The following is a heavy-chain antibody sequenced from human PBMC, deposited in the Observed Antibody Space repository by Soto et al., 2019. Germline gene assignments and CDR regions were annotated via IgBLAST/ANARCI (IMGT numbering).Heavy chain of an antibody. J-gene: IGHJ3*02. CDR2: IKRDGTDI. V-gene: IGHV3-7*01. Sequence: EVQLVESGGGLVQPGGSLRLSCAASGFTFSSYWMNWVRQAPGKGLEWVANIKRDGTDIYYVDSVRGRFTISRDNAKNSLYLQMSSLRAEDTAIYYCARDRGDYWRVTGAVDIWGQGTVVTVSS. CDR1: GFTFSSYW. D-gene: IGHD3-3*01. CDR3: ARDRGDYWRVTGAVDI.